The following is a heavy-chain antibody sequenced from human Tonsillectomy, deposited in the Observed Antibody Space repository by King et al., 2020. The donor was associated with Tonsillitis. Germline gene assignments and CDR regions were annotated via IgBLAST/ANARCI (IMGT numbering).Heavy chain of an antibody. CDR1: GFTFSYYS. CDR2: IRSNGNTI. Sequence: VQLVESGGGLVQPGGSLRLSCAASGFTFSYYSMNWVRQAPGKGLEWVSYIRSNGNTIYYADSVKGRFTISRDNAKNSLYLQMNSLRAEDTAVYYCARDDYDYYYYYGMDVWGQGTTVTVSS. V-gene: IGHV3-48*01. J-gene: IGHJ6*02. CDR3: ARDDYDYYYYYGMDV. D-gene: IGHD3-16*01.